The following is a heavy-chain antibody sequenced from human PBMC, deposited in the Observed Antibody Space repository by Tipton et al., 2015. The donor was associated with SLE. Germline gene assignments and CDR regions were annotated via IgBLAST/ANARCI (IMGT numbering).Heavy chain of an antibody. V-gene: IGHV4-59*01. CDR1: GGSISSYY. Sequence: LRLSCTVSGGSISSYYWSWIRQPPGKGLEWIGYIYYSGSTNYNPSLKSRVTISVDTSKNQFSLKLSSVTAADTAVYYWARDMHDILTGYSRHWYFDLWGRGPLVTVSS. J-gene: IGHJ2*01. CDR2: IYYSGST. CDR3: ARDMHDILTGYSRHWYFDL. D-gene: IGHD3-9*01.